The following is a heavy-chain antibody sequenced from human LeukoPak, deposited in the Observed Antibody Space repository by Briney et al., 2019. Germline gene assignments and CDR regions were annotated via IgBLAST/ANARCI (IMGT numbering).Heavy chain of an antibody. D-gene: IGHD3-16*01. J-gene: IGHJ4*02. CDR2: MYDSGNT. V-gene: IGHV4-59*01. Sequence: SGTLSLTCTVSGGSISSYYWNWIRQPPGKGLEWIGDMYDSGNTNYNPSLKSRVTISVDTSKNQFSLKLTSVTAADTAVYYCARRWGYFDYWGQGILVTVSS. CDR3: ARRWGYFDY. CDR1: GGSISSYY.